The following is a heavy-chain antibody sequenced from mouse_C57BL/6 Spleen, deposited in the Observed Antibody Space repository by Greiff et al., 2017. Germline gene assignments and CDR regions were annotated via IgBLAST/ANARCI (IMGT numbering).Heavy chain of an antibody. CDR1: GFTFSDYY. CDR3: ARGEISYWYFDV. D-gene: IGHD6-2*01. J-gene: IGHJ1*03. Sequence: EVKLVESEGGLVQPGSSMKLSCTASGFTFSDYYMAWVRQVPEKGLEWVANINYDGSSTYYLDSLKSRFIISRDNAKNILYLQMSSLKSEDTATYYCARGEISYWYFDVWGTGTTVTVSS. V-gene: IGHV5-16*01. CDR2: INYDGSST.